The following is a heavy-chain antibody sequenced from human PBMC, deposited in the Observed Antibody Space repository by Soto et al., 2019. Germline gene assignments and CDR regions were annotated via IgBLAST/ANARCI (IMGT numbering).Heavy chain of an antibody. CDR2: ISSTTNYI. J-gene: IGHJ4*02. CDR1: GFTFTRYS. Sequence: EVQLVESGGGLVKPGGSLRLSCAASGFTFTRYSMNWVRQAPGKGLEWVSSISSTTNYIYYGDSMKGRFPISRDNDKNSLYLERNSLRAEETPVYYCPRESEDLTSNFDYWGQGTLVTVSS. V-gene: IGHV3-21*06. CDR3: PRESEDLTSNFDY.